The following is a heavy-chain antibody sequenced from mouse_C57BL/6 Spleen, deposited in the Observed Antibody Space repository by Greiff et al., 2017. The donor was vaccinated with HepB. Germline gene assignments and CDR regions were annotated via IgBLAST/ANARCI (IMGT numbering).Heavy chain of an antibody. D-gene: IGHD1-1*01. CDR2: IDPSDSYT. V-gene: IGHV1-50*01. Sequence: VQLQQPGAELVKPGASVKLSCKASGYTFTSYWMQWVKQRPGQGLEWIGEIDPSDSYTNYNQKFKGKATLTVDTSSSTAYMQLSSLTSEDSAVYYCAREEDYYGSRGGYFDHWGQGTTLTVSS. CDR3: AREEDYYGSRGGYFDH. CDR1: GYTFTSYW. J-gene: IGHJ2*01.